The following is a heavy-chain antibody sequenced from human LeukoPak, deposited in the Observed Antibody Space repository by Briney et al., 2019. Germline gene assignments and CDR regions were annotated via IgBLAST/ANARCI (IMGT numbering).Heavy chain of an antibody. V-gene: IGHV3-48*01. CDR3: ARLHGAYPFDY. CDR1: GFTFEDYT. D-gene: IGHD4/OR15-4a*01. J-gene: IGHJ4*02. CDR2: ISSSGPTI. Sequence: GSLRLSCAASGFTFEDYTMNWVRQAPGKGLEWISYISSSGPTIYYADSVKGRFTISRDNAKNSVFLQMNSLRAEDTAVYYCARLHGAYPFDYWSQGTLVTVSS.